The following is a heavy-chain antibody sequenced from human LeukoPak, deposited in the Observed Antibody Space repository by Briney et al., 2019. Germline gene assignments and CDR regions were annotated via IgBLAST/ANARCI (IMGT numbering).Heavy chain of an antibody. V-gene: IGHV4-34*01. J-gene: IGHJ4*02. D-gene: IGHD3-10*01. CDR2: INHSGRT. Sequence: SETLSLTCAVYGGSFSGYYWSWTRQPPGKGLEWMGEINHSGRTNYNPSLKSRVTISVDTYKNQFSLKLSSVTAADTAVYYCARSLGGIGFGELFNYWGQGTLVTVSS. CDR3: ARSLGGIGFGELFNY. CDR1: GGSFSGYY.